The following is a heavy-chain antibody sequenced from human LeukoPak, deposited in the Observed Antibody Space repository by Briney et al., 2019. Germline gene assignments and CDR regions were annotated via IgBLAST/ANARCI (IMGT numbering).Heavy chain of an antibody. Sequence: SETLSLTCTVSGGSIRSGDYYWSWIRQPPGKGLEWIGYIYYSGSTYYNPSLKSRVTISVDTSKNQFSLKLSSVTGADTAVYYCARECPSMFDAFDIWGQGTMVTVSS. CDR3: ARECPSMFDAFDI. V-gene: IGHV4-30-4*02. CDR2: IYYSGST. CDR1: GGSIRSGDYY. D-gene: IGHD3-10*02. J-gene: IGHJ3*02.